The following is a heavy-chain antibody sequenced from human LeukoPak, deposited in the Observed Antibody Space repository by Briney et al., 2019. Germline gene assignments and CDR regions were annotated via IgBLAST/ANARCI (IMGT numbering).Heavy chain of an antibody. V-gene: IGHV4-59*01. Sequence: SETLSLTCTVSGGSISSYYWSWIRQPPGKGLEWIGYIYYSGSTNYNPSFKSRVTISVDTSKNQFSLKLSSVTAADTAVYYCARSLPNQWLVRGTFDYWGQGTLVTVSS. J-gene: IGHJ4*02. CDR1: GGSISSYY. CDR2: IYYSGST. CDR3: ARSLPNQWLVRGTFDY. D-gene: IGHD6-19*01.